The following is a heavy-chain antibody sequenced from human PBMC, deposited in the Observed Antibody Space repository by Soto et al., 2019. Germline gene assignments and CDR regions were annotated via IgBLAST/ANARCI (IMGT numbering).Heavy chain of an antibody. CDR2: SDREDGET. V-gene: IGHV1-24*01. J-gene: IGHJ5*02. Sequence: QVRLIQSGTEVKEPGASVKVSCSLSGSALTELSLHWVRQAPGKGLEWMGCSDREDGETFYAQKFEGRLTITDDTSTNTAYMELRSLGSEDTAVYYCTRGNWFDPWGQGTLVAVSS. CDR3: TRGNWFDP. CDR1: GSALTELS.